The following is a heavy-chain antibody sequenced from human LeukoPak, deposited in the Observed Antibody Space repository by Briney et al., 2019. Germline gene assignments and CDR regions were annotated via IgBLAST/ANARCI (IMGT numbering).Heavy chain of an antibody. V-gene: IGHV3-23*01. D-gene: IGHD1-1*01. J-gene: IGHJ4*02. Sequence: GGSLRLSCAVSVFSFSSYAMNLVRQAPGKGLEWVSSINSNGGSTYYADSVKGRFTISRDNSKSTLYLQMNSLRAEDSAVYYCAKPPRGTPTDYWGQGTLVTVSS. CDR1: VFSFSSYA. CDR3: AKPPRGTPTDY. CDR2: INSNGGST.